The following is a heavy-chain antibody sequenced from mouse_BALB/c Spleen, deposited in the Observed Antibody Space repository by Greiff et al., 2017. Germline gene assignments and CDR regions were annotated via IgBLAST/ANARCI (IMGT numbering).Heavy chain of an antibody. Sequence: EVKVVESGGGLVQPGGSRKLSCAASGFTFSSFGIHWVRQAPEKGLEWVAYISSGSSTIYYADTVKGRFTISRDNPKNTLFLQMTSLRSEDTAMYYCAREGYGNYVEDFDYWGQGTTLTVSS. V-gene: IGHV5-17*02. CDR2: ISSGSSTI. D-gene: IGHD2-10*02. CDR3: AREGYGNYVEDFDY. CDR1: GFTFSSFG. J-gene: IGHJ2*01.